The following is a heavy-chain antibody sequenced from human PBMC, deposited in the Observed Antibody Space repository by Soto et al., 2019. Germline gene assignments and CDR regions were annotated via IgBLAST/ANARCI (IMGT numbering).Heavy chain of an antibody. CDR1: GYSFTSYW. J-gene: IGHJ3*02. V-gene: IGHV5-51*01. CDR2: IYPGESDT. Sequence: GESLKISCKGSGYSFTSYWIGWVRQMPGKGLEWMGSIYPGESDTRYSPAFQGQVTISADKSNSTAYLQWSSLKASETAMYYCARQRVNQIADDAFDIWGQGTMVTVSS. CDR3: ARQRVNQIADDAFDI.